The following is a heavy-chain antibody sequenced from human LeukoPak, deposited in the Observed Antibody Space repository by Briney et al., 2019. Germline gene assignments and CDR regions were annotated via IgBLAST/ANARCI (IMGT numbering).Heavy chain of an antibody. CDR2: ISSSGSTI. CDR1: GFTFSDYY. CDR3: ARSGYDFWSGHPVGYFDY. J-gene: IGHJ4*02. D-gene: IGHD3-3*01. V-gene: IGHV3-11*01. Sequence: GGSLRLSCAASGFTFSDYYMSWIRQAPGKGLEWVSYISSSGSTIYYADSVKGRFTISRDNAKNSLYLQTNSLRAEDTAVYYCARSGYDFWSGHPVGYFDYWGQGTLVTVSS.